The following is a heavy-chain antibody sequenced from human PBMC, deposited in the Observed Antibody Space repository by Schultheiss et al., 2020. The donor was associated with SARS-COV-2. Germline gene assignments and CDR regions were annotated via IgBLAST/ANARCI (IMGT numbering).Heavy chain of an antibody. V-gene: IGHV4-34*01. J-gene: IGHJ5*02. Sequence: SETLSLTCAVYGGSFSGYYWSWIRQPPGKGLEWIGEINHSGSTNYNPSLKSRVTISVDTSKNQFSLKLSSVTAADTAVYYCARDQGPAGDYYDSSGYAGWFDPWGQGTLVTVSS. CDR2: INHSGST. CDR3: ARDQGPAGDYYDSSGYAGWFDP. CDR1: GGSFSGYY. D-gene: IGHD3-22*01.